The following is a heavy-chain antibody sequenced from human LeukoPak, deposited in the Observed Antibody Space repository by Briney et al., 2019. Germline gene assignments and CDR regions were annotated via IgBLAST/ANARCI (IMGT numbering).Heavy chain of an antibody. CDR2: ISSSSSTI. Sequence: GGSLRLSCAASGFTFSSYSMNWVRQAPGKGLEWVSYISSSSSTIYYADSVKGRFTISRDNAKSSLYLQMNSLRAEDTAVYYCARDLRIAAVFCDYWGQGTLVTVSS. D-gene: IGHD6-13*01. V-gene: IGHV3-48*04. CDR1: GFTFSSYS. J-gene: IGHJ4*02. CDR3: ARDLRIAAVFCDY.